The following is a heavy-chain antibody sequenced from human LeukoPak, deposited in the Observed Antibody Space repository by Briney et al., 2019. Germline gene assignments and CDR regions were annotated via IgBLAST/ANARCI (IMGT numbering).Heavy chain of an antibody. CDR3: ARGLVGATGDQNFFDP. V-gene: IGHV4-4*07. Sequence: PSETLSLTCTVSPDSFGNYYWSWIRLPAGKGLEWIGRIYTSGSATYNPSFKSRVTMSVDKSKNQFSLNLSSLTAADTAVYYCARGLVGATGDQNFFDPWGQGTLVTVSS. CDR2: IYTSGSA. J-gene: IGHJ5*02. CDR1: PDSFGNYY. D-gene: IGHD1-26*01.